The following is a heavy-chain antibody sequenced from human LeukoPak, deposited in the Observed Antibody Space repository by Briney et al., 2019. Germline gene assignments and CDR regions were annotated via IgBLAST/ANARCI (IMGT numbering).Heavy chain of an antibody. J-gene: IGHJ4*02. D-gene: IGHD6-13*01. CDR1: GFTFSSYG. CDR2: LRYDGNNK. V-gene: IGHV3-30*02. Sequence: PGGSLRLSCAASGFTFSSYGMHWVRQAPGRGLEWVAYLRYDGNNKCYGDSVKGRFTISRDNSKNTLFLQLNSLRADDTAVYYCAKPSPGTATTGPSDYWGQGTRVTVSS. CDR3: AKPSPGTATTGPSDY.